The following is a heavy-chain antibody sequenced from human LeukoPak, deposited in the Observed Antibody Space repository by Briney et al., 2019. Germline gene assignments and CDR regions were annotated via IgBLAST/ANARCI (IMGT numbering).Heavy chain of an antibody. J-gene: IGHJ4*02. CDR2: IYYSGST. Sequence: SETLSLTCTVSGGSISSYYWSWIRQPPGKGLEWIGYIYYSGSTNYNPSLKSRVTISVDTSKNQFSLKLSSVTAADTAVYYYARGETTVGIPFDYWGQGTLVTVSS. CDR3: ARGETTVGIPFDY. D-gene: IGHD4-11*01. CDR1: GGSISSYY. V-gene: IGHV4-59*01.